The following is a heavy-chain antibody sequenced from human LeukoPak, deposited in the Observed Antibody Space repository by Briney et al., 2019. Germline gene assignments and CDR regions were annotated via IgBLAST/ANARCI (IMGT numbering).Heavy chain of an antibody. V-gene: IGHV1-18*01. Sequence: ASVKVSCKASGYTFVTYGINWVRQAPGQGPEWIGWISTYNGNTKYALKFQDRVTLTRDTSTTTAYMELKSLTSDDRAVYYCARASFDHWGQGTLVLVFS. J-gene: IGHJ4*02. CDR2: ISTYNGNT. CDR3: ARASFDH. CDR1: GYTFVTYG.